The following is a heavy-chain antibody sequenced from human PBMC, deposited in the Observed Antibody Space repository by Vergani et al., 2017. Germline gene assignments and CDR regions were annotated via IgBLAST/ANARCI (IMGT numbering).Heavy chain of an antibody. CDR3: ARDVRYSSSWYKFDP. CDR2: LNPSGGST. CDR1: GYPFPTYY. Sequence: QVQLVQSGAEVKKPGASVKVSCKAAGYPFPTYYMHWLLQAPGPGLEWMGILNPSGGSTSYGQKFQGRVTMTRDTSTSTVYMELSSLRSEDTAVYYCARDVRYSSSWYKFDPWGQGTLVTVST. J-gene: IGHJ5*02. V-gene: IGHV1-46*01. D-gene: IGHD6-13*01.